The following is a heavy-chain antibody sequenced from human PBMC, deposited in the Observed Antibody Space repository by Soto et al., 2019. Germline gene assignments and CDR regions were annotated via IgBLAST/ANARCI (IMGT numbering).Heavy chain of an antibody. CDR2: ISAYNGNT. CDR1: GYTFTSYG. J-gene: IGHJ4*02. V-gene: IGHV1-18*01. Sequence: ASVKVSCKASGYTFTSYGISWVRQAPGQGLEWMGWISAYNGNTNYAQKLQGRVTMTTDTSTSTAYMELRSLRSGDTAVYYCASGYDILTGYLVDFDYWGQGTLVTVSS. CDR3: ASGYDILTGYLVDFDY. D-gene: IGHD3-9*01.